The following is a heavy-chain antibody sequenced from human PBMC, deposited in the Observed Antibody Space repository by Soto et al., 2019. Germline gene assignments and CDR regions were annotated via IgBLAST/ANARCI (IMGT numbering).Heavy chain of an antibody. D-gene: IGHD4-4*01. CDR2: IYYSGST. CDR3: ARHDYSNYKPPYYFDY. CDR1: GGSISSYY. V-gene: IGHV4-59*08. J-gene: IGHJ4*02. Sequence: SETLSLTCTVSGGSISSYYWSWIRQPPGKGLEWIGYIYYSGSTNYNPSLKSRVTISVDTSKNQFSLKLSSVTAADTAVYYCARHDYSNYKPPYYFDYGGKGTLVPVSS.